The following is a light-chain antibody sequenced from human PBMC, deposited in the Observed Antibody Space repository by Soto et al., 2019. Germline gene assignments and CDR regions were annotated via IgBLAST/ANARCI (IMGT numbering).Light chain of an antibody. Sequence: DIQMTQSPSSLSAYIGDTVTITCRTSQGISNYLAWLQQKPGKAPERLIYAASTLETGVPSRFSGDGSGTDFTLTISSLQPEDFATYYCQHYNNYPFTFGQGTRLEIK. CDR3: QHYNNYPFT. CDR1: QGISNY. V-gene: IGKV1-16*01. CDR2: AAS. J-gene: IGKJ5*01.